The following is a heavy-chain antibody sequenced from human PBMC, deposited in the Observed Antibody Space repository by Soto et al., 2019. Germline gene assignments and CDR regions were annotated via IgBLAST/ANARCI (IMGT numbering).Heavy chain of an antibody. Sequence: GESLKISCKGSGYSFTSYWIGWVRQMPGKGLEWMGIIYPGDSDTRYSPSFQGQVTISADKSISTAYLQWSSLKASDTAMYYCARDAGPYYYDSSGYYGAFAICGQGTMVPVSS. V-gene: IGHV5-51*01. CDR1: GYSFTSYW. J-gene: IGHJ3*02. D-gene: IGHD3-22*01. CDR3: ARDAGPYYYDSSGYYGAFAI. CDR2: IYPGDSDT.